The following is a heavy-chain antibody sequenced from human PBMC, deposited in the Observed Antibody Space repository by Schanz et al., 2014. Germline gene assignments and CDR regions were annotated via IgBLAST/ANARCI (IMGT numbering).Heavy chain of an antibody. CDR2: INPANGNT. D-gene: IGHD6-13*01. CDR3: ARDLIAAAESWFDP. CDR1: GYTLKDHA. V-gene: IGHV1-3*01. Sequence: KDSCQASGYTLKDHAMHWVRQAPGQSLEWLGWINPANGNTHYSPRLNGRVSISSDTAASTVYLHFSSLKSDDTAVYYCARDLIAAAESWFDPWGQGTPITVSS. J-gene: IGHJ5*02.